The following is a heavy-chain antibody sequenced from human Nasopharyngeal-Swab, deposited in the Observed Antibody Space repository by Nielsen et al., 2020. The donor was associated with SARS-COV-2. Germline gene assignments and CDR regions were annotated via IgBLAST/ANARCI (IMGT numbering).Heavy chain of an antibody. CDR2: IRVSGGST. Sequence: GGSLRLSCAASGFTFSSYVMSWVRQAPGKGLEWVSDIRVSGGSTYYTDSVKGRFTISRDNSRNTLYLQMNSLRAEDTAVYYCAKVAVGATGEFDYWGQGTLVTVSS. D-gene: IGHD1-26*01. CDR3: AKVAVGATGEFDY. J-gene: IGHJ4*02. CDR1: GFTFSSYV. V-gene: IGHV3-23*01.